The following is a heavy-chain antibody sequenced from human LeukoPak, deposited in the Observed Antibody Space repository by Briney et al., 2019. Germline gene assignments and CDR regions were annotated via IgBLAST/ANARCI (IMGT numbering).Heavy chain of an antibody. J-gene: IGHJ4*02. Sequence: GASVKVSCKASGYTFTGYYMHWVRQAPGQGLEWMGWINPNSGGTNYAQRFQGRVTMTGDTSISTAYMELRRLRSDDTAVYYCAADYGSGSYYIDYWGQGTLVTVSS. V-gene: IGHV1-2*02. CDR3: AADYGSGSYYIDY. D-gene: IGHD3-10*01. CDR2: INPNSGGT. CDR1: GYTFTGYY.